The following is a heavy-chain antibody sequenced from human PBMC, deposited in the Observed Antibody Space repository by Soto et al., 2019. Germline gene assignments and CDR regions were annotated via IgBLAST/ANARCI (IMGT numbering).Heavy chain of an antibody. CDR1: GGSISSYY. CDR2: IYYSGSP. D-gene: IGHD4-17*01. J-gene: IGHJ4*02. Sequence: PSETLSLTCTVSGGSISSYYWSWIRQPPGKGLEWIGYIYYSGSPYNNPSLKSRVTISADTSKNQFSLKLTSVTAADTAVYYCARGSTTEXVDFWGQGTLVTVSS. V-gene: IGHV4-59*08. CDR3: ARGSTTEXVDF.